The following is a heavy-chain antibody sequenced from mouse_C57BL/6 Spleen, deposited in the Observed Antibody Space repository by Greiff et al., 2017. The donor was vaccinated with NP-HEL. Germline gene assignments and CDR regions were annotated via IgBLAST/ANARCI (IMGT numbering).Heavy chain of an antibody. J-gene: IGHJ4*01. V-gene: IGHV5-12*01. D-gene: IGHD2-5*01. CDR2: ISNGGGST. CDR3: ARKGVYSNYGAMDY. CDR1: GFTFSDYY. Sequence: EVKLVESGGGLVQPGGSLKLSCAASGFTFSDYYMYWVRQTPEKRLEWVAYISNGGGSTYYPDTVKGRFTISRDNAKNTLYLQMSRLKSEDTAMYYCARKGVYSNYGAMDYWGQGTSVTVSS.